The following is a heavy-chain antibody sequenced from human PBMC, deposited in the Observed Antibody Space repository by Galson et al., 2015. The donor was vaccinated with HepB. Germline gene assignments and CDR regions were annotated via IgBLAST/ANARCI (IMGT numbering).Heavy chain of an antibody. V-gene: IGHV2-5*05. CDR3: AHRGGAAAGIHDFDY. D-gene: IGHD6-13*01. CDR2: IYWDDDK. Sequence: PALVKPTQTLTLTCTFSGFSLSTSGEGVGWIRQPPGKALEWLALIYWDDDKRYGPSLKSRLTITKDTSKNQVVLTMTNMDPVDTATYYCAHRGGAAAGIHDFDYWGQGTLVTVSS. J-gene: IGHJ4*02. CDR1: GFSLSTSGEG.